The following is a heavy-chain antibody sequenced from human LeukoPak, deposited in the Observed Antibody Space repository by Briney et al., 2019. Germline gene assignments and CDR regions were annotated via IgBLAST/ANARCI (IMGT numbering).Heavy chain of an antibody. J-gene: IGHJ6*02. CDR2: IKQDGSEK. CDR1: GFTFRSYW. Sequence: GGSLRLSCAASGFTFRSYWMNWVRQGPGRGLEWVAGIKQDGSEKHYVDSVKGRFTISRDNARNSVDLQMNSLRAEDTAVYYCARELWDYYGSGSYSLYYYYGMDVWGQGTTVTVSS. V-gene: IGHV3-7*01. D-gene: IGHD3-10*01. CDR3: ARELWDYYGSGSYSLYYYYGMDV.